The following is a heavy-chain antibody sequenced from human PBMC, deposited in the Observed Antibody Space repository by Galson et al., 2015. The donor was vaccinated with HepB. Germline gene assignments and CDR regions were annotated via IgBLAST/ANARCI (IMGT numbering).Heavy chain of an antibody. CDR3: ARSRLARITMVRGVRLGNWFDP. Sequence: SVKVSCKASGYTFTTYDISWVRQATGHGLEWMGWMNPNSGYTGYAQKFKGRVTMTRDTSISTAYMELSSLRSEDTAVYYCARSRLARITMVRGVRLGNWFDPWGQGTLVTVPS. CDR1: GYTFTTYD. J-gene: IGHJ5*02. D-gene: IGHD3-10*01. CDR2: MNPNSGYT. V-gene: IGHV1-8*01.